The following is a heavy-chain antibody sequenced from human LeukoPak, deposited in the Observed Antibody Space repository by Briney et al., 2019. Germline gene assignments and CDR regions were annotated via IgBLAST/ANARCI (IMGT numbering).Heavy chain of an antibody. CDR1: GGSISSSSYY. CDR2: IYYSGST. CDR3: ARDLLYCSGGSCYMHYFDY. J-gene: IGHJ4*02. V-gene: IGHV4-39*01. D-gene: IGHD2-15*01. Sequence: PSETLSLTCTVSGGSISSSSYYWGWIRQPPGKGLEWIGSIYYSGSTYYSPSLKSRVTISVDTSKNQFSLKLSSVTAADTAVYYCARDLLYCSGGSCYMHYFDYWGQGTLVTVSS.